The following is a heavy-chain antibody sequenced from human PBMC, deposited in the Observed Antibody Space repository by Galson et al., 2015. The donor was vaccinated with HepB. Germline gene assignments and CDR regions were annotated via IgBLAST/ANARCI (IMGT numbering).Heavy chain of an antibody. D-gene: IGHD6-13*01. J-gene: IGHJ4*02. CDR1: GFTFSNAW. Sequence: SLRLSCAASGFTFSNAWMSWVRQAPGKGLEWVGRIKRKTDGGTTDYAAPVKGRFTISRDDSKNTLYLQMNSLQTEDTAVYSCTTGIGPDGTNYWGQGTLVTVSS. CDR2: IKRKTDGGTT. CDR3: TTGIGPDGTNY. V-gene: IGHV3-15*01.